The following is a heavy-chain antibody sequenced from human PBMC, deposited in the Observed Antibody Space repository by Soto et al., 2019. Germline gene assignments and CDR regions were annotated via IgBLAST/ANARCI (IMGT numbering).Heavy chain of an antibody. CDR3: TRGNSGSNWYFDL. CDR1: GFTFSGSA. V-gene: IGHV3-73*01. CDR2: IRSKANSYAT. J-gene: IGHJ2*01. D-gene: IGHD6-13*01. Sequence: EVQLVESGGGLVQPGGSLKLSCAASGFTFSGSAMHWVRQASGKGLEWVGRIRSKANSYATAYAAWVKGRFTISRDDSNNTAYLQMNSLKTEDTAVYYCTRGNSGSNWYFDLWGRGTLVTVSS.